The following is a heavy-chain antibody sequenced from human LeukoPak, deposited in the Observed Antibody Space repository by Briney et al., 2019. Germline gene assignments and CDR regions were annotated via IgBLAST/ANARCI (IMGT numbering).Heavy chain of an antibody. V-gene: IGHV2-26*01. CDR3: ARIWIAVAGPGVDY. CDR2: IFSNDEK. J-gene: IGHJ4*02. CDR1: GFSLSNARMG. D-gene: IGHD6-19*01. Sequence: SGPVLVKPTETLTLTCTVSGFSLSNARMGVSWIRQPPGKALEWLAHIFSNDEKSYSTSLKSRLTISKDTSKSQVVLTMTNMDPVDTATYFCARIWIAVAGPGVDYWGQGTLVTVSS.